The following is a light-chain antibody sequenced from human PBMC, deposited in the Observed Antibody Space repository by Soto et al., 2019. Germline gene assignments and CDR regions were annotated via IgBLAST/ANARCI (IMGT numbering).Light chain of an antibody. CDR3: SSYRSGSTLVV. J-gene: IGLJ2*01. V-gene: IGLV2-14*01. CDR1: SSDIGGYNY. Sequence: QSALTQPASVSGSPGQSITISCTGTSSDIGGYNYVSWYQQHPGKAPKLMIYDVSNRPSGVSNRFSGSKSGNPASLTISGLQAEDEADYYCSSYRSGSTLVVFGGGTKLTVL. CDR2: DVS.